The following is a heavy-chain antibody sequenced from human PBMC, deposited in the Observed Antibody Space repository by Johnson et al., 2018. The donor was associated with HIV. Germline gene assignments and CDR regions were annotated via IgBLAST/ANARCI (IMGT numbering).Heavy chain of an antibody. V-gene: IGHV3-30*02. CDR2: IRHDGNNK. CDR3: AKDHDYGDAFDI. J-gene: IGHJ3*02. CDR1: GVTFSSYG. D-gene: IGHD4-17*01. Sequence: QMLLVESGGGVVQPGGSLRISCAASGVTFSSYGMHWVRQAPGKGLEGVAFIRHDGNNKYYADSVKGRFTISRDNSKNTLFLQMNSLRAEDTAVYYCAKDHDYGDAFDIWGQGTMVTVSS.